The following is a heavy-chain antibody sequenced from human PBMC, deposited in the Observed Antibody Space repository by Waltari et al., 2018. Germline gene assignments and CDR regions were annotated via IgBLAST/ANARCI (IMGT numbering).Heavy chain of an antibody. CDR2: IYYSGST. D-gene: IGHD5-18*01. V-gene: IGHV4-59*01. CDR1: GGSISSYY. J-gene: IGHJ6*02. Sequence: QVQLQESGPGLVKPSETLSLTCTVSGGSISSYYWSWIRQPPGKGLEWIGYIYYSGSTNYNPSLKSRVTISVDTSKNQFSLKLSSVTAADTAVYYCARDQGYSYYYYYGMDVWGQGTTVIVSS. CDR3: ARDQGYSYYYYYGMDV.